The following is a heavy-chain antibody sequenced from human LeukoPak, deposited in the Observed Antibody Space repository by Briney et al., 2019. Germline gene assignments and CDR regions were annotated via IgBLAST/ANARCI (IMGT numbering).Heavy chain of an antibody. CDR2: ISAYNGNT. Sequence: ASVKVSCKASGYTFTSYGIGWVRQAPGQGLEWMGWISAYNGNTNYAQKLQGRVTMTTDTSTSTAYMELRSLRSDDTAVYYCARDPAYCSGGSCYGDYWGQGTLVTVSS. V-gene: IGHV1-18*01. J-gene: IGHJ4*02. CDR3: ARDPAYCSGGSCYGDY. D-gene: IGHD2-15*01. CDR1: GYTFTSYG.